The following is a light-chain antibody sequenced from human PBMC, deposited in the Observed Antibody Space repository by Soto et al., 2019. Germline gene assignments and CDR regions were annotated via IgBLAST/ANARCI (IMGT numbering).Light chain of an antibody. V-gene: IGKV3-20*01. CDR2: GAS. Sequence: EIMLTQSPGTLSLSPGERATLSCRASQSVSSSYLAWYQQKPGQAPRLLIYGASSRATGIPDRFSGSGSGTDFTLTISRLEPEDFPVYYCQQYGSSPMYSFGQGTKLEIK. CDR3: QQYGSSPMYS. CDR1: QSVSSSY. J-gene: IGKJ2*03.